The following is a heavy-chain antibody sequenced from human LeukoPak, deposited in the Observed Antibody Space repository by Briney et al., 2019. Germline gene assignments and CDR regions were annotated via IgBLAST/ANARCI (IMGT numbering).Heavy chain of an antibody. V-gene: IGHV7-4-1*02. CDR3: ASMGTDFDY. Sequence: ASVKVSCKASGYTFINYGISWVRQAPGQGLEWMGWINTNTGNPTYAQGFTGRFVFSLDTSVSTAYLQISSLKAEDTAAYYCASMGTDFDYWGQGTLVTVSS. J-gene: IGHJ4*02. CDR1: GYTFINYG. D-gene: IGHD7-27*01. CDR2: INTNTGNP.